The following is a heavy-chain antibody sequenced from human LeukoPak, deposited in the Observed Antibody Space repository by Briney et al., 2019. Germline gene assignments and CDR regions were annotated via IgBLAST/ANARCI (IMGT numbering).Heavy chain of an antibody. Sequence: ASVKVSCKASGYTFTDYYMHWVRQAPGQGLEWMGWINPKSGGRSYAQRFQGRVTMTRDTSISTAYMELSRLRSDDTAVYYCATGERLVPAAMWFDYWGQGALVTVSS. CDR1: GYTFTDYY. CDR2: INPKSGGR. J-gene: IGHJ4*02. CDR3: ATGERLVPAAMWFDY. V-gene: IGHV1-2*02. D-gene: IGHD2-2*01.